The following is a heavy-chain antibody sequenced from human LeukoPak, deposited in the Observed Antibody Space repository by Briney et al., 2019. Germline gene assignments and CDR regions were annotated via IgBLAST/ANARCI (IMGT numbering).Heavy chain of an antibody. CDR2: ISYDGSNK. CDR3: ARSASRWAEQGFDY. J-gene: IGHJ4*02. Sequence: GRSLRLSCAASGFTFSSYAMHWVRQAPGKGLEWVAVISYDGSNKYYADSVKGRFTISRDNSKNTLYLQMNRLRDEDTAVYYCARSASRWAEQGFDYWGQGTLVTVSS. CDR1: GFTFSSYA. V-gene: IGHV3-30-3*01. D-gene: IGHD4-23*01.